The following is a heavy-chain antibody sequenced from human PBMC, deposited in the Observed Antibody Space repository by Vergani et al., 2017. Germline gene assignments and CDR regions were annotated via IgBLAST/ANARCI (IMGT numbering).Heavy chain of an antibody. CDR2: INHSGST. V-gene: IGHV4-34*01. J-gene: IGHJ4*02. CDR3: ARVRDHSMVRGVVDS. CDR1: GGSFSGYY. D-gene: IGHD3-10*01. Sequence: QVQLQQWGAGLLKPSETLSLTCAVYGGSFSGYYWSWIRQPPGKGLEWIGEINHSGSTNYNPSLKSRVTISVDTSKNQFSLKLSSVTAADTAVYYCARVRDHSMVRGVVDSWGQGTLVTVSS.